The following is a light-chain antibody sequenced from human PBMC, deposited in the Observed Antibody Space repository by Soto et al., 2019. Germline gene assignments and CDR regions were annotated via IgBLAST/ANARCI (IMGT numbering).Light chain of an antibody. J-gene: IGKJ1*01. CDR2: GAS. V-gene: IGKV3-20*01. CDR3: QQYGSSGT. Sequence: ILVTHSPGTLSLSPVEIATLSFRASQSVSSSYLAWYQQKPGQAPRLLIYGASSRATGIPGRFSGSGSGTDFTLTISRLETEDFAVYYCQQYGSSGTFGQGTKVDIK. CDR1: QSVSSSY.